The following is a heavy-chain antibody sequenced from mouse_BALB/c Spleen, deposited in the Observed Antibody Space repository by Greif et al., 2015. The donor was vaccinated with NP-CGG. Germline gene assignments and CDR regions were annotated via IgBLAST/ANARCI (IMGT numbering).Heavy chain of an antibody. V-gene: IGHV1-14*01. CDR2: INPYNDGT. CDR1: GYTFTSYV. CDR3: ARAQYGNYMDY. Sequence: EVKVVESGPELVKPGASVKMSCKASGYTFTSYVMHWVKQKPGQGLEWIGYINPYNDGTKYNEKFKGKATLTSDKSSSTAYMELSSLTSEDSAVYYCARAQYGNYMDYWGQETSVTVSS. D-gene: IGHD2-10*02. J-gene: IGHJ4*01.